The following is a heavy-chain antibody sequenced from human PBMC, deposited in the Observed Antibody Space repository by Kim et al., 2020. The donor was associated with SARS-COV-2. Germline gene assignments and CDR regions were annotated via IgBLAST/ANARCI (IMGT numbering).Heavy chain of an antibody. CDR2: IDSSGDT. CDR1: GFTFRSHD. Sequence: GGSLRLSCAASGFTFRSHDMHWVRQRSGKGLEWVSVIDSSGDTYYPSSVKGRFTISREDAKNSLHLQMNSLRVGDTAVYYCAIGLPSGSVDYWGQGTLVTVPS. V-gene: IGHV3-13*01. CDR3: AIGLPSGSVDY. D-gene: IGHD3-3*01. J-gene: IGHJ4*02.